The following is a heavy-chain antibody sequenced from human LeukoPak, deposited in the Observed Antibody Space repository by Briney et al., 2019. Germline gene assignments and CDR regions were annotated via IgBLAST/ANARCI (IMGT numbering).Heavy chain of an antibody. V-gene: IGHV1-2*02. CDR3: ARDQKIVATTQGDY. CDR2: INPNSGGT. J-gene: IGHJ4*02. Sequence: ASVKVSCKASGYTFTGYYMHWVRQAPGQGLEWMGWINPNSGGTNYAQKLQGRVTMTTDTSTSTAYMELRSLRSDDTAVYYCARDQKIVATTQGDYWGQGTLVTVSS. CDR1: GYTFTGYY. D-gene: IGHD5-12*01.